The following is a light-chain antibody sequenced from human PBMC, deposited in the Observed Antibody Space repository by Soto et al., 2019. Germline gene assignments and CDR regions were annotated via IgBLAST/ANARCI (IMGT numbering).Light chain of an antibody. Sequence: AIQMTQSPSSLSASVGDRVTITCRASQGIRDDLGWYQQKPGKAPKLLIYAASSLQSGVPSRFSGSGSGSDFTLTITSLQPEDFATYYCLQDYSFPYTFGQGTTLEIK. CDR1: QGIRDD. CDR3: LQDYSFPYT. CDR2: AAS. V-gene: IGKV1-6*01. J-gene: IGKJ2*01.